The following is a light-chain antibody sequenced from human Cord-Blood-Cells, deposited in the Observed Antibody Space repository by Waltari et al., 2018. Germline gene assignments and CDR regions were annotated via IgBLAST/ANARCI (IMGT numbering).Light chain of an antibody. V-gene: IGKV2-30*02. CDR2: KVS. CDR3: MQGTHWYT. Sequence: DVVMTQSPLSLPVTLGQPASISCRSSQRLVHSDGNTYLNWFQQRPGQSPRRLIYKVSSRDSGVPDRFSGSGSGTDFTLKISRVEAEDVGVYYCMQGTHWYTFGQGTKLEIK. J-gene: IGKJ2*01. CDR1: QRLVHSDGNTY.